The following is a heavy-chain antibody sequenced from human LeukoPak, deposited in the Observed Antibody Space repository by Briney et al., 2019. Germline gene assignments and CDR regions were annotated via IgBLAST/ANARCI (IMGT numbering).Heavy chain of an antibody. V-gene: IGHV4-59*02. CDR3: SEGYFEPFAH. CDR1: GASVSTSD. Sequence: SETLSLTCVVSGASVSTSDWNWIRQVPGKGLEWIACLSYTGKTDYNPSLAGRATISFGTSENQVSLKLRSVSAADTGVYYCSEGYFEPFAHWGQGARVTVSS. J-gene: IGHJ4*02. D-gene: IGHD2/OR15-2a*01. CDR2: LSYTGKT.